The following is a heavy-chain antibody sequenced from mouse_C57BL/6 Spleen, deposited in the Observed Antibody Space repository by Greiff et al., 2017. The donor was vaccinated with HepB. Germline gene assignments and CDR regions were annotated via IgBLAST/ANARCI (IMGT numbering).Heavy chain of an antibody. CDR3: AKNFGYYGSSLDY. J-gene: IGHJ2*01. V-gene: IGHV2-5*01. CDR2: IWRGGST. D-gene: IGHD1-1*01. Sequence: VKLVESGPGLVQPSQSLSITCTVSGFSLTSYGVHWVRQSPGKGLEWLGVIWRGGSTDYNAAFMSRLSITKDNSKSQVFFKMNSLQADDTAIYYCAKNFGYYGSSLDYWGQGTTLTVSS. CDR1: GFSLTSYG.